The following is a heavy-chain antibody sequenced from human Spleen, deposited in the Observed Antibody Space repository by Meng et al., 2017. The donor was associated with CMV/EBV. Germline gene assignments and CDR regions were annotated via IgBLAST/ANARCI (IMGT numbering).Heavy chain of an antibody. CDR1: GLTFRKSG. CDR2: ISGDGREI. Sequence: GESLKISCAASGLTFRKSGMSWLRQVPGKGLEWVADISGDGREIYYVDSVKGRFTISRDNAKNSLYLDMNSLTAEDTAVYYCSRKPRYSSGCYDYWGQGTLVTVSS. J-gene: IGHJ4*02. CDR3: SRKPRYSSGCYDY. D-gene: IGHD6-19*01. V-gene: IGHV3-7*01.